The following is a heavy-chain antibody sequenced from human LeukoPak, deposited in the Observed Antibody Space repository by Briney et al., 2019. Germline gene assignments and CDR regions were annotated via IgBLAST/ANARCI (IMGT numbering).Heavy chain of an antibody. CDR3: ARGPSAVAGTDWYFDL. Sequence: PSETLSLTCTVSDGSISSYYWSWVRQPAGKGLEWIGRIYSSGSTNYNPSLKSRVAMSADTSKNQFSLRLTSVTAADTAVYFCARGPSAVAGTDWYFDLWDRGTLVTVSS. CDR1: DGSISSYY. J-gene: IGHJ2*01. D-gene: IGHD6-19*01. CDR2: IYSSGST. V-gene: IGHV4-4*07.